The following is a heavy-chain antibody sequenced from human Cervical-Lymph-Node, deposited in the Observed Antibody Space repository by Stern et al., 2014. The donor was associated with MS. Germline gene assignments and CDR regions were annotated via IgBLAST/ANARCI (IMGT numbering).Heavy chain of an antibody. V-gene: IGHV3-13*04. CDR2: VGTAGDT. CDR3: ASWTVTTGFDY. Sequence: EVQLVESGGGLVQPGGSLGLTCAASGFTFSRYAIHWGRQAKGPGMEWVSAVGTAGDTYYAYSVKGIFTISRENAKNSFFLQMNSLRAGDTAVYYCASWTVTTGFDYWGHGALVTVSS. D-gene: IGHD4-17*01. J-gene: IGHJ4*01. CDR1: GFTFSRYA.